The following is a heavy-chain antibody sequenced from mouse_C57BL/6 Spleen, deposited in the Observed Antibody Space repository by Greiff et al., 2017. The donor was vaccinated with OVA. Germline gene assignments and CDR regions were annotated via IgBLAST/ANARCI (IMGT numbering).Heavy chain of an antibody. CDR2: IDPSDSYT. D-gene: IGHD2-1*01. Sequence: QVQLKQPGAELVRPGTSVKLSCKASGYTFTSYWMHWVKQRPGQGLEWIGVIDPSDSYTNYNQKFKGKATLTVDTSSSTAYMQLSSLTSEDSAVYYCARDYYGNYVGAMDYWGQGTSVTVSS. CDR1: GYTFTSYW. V-gene: IGHV1-59*01. J-gene: IGHJ4*01. CDR3: ARDYYGNYVGAMDY.